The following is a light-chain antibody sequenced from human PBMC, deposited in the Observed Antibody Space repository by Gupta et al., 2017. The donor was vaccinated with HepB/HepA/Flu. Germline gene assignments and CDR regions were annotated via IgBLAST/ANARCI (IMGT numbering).Light chain of an antibody. J-gene: IGKJ1*01. CDR3: QHYNCYFAWT. CDR1: QSISSW. CDR2: KVS. Sequence: DIQMTQSPSTLSASVGDRVTITCRASQSISSWLAWYQQKPGKAPKLLIYKVSSLDSGVPSRFSGSGSGTEFTLTISMLHPDDFPTYYCQHYNCYFAWTCGQGTKLDIK. V-gene: IGKV1-5*03.